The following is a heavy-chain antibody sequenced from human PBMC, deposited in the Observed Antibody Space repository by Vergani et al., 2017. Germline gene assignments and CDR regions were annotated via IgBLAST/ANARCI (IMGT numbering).Heavy chain of an antibody. D-gene: IGHD6-13*01. Sequence: QVQLQESGPGLVKPSQTLSLTCTVSGGSISSGSYYWSWIRQPAGKVLEWIGRIYTSGSTNYNPSLKSRVTISVDTSKNQFSLKLSSVTAADTAVYYCARGEGGFGRSSWEQYYYYYYGMDVWGQGTTVTVSS. CDR2: IYTSGST. V-gene: IGHV4-61*02. CDR1: GGSISSGSYY. CDR3: ARGEGGFGRSSWEQYYYYYYGMDV. J-gene: IGHJ6*02.